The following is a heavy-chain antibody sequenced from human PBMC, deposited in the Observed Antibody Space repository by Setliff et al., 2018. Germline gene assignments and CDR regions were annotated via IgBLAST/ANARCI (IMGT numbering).Heavy chain of an antibody. V-gene: IGHV4-38-2*02. CDR2: IGHTGSI. D-gene: IGHD2-21*02. Sequence: LTCTVSGYSISSGYIWGWIRQPPGKGLEWVGNIGHTGSINYNPSLKSRLTISRDTSKNQVSLKLNSVTATDTAVYYCARDLGHGGDSDYWGQGILVTVSS. J-gene: IGHJ4*02. CDR1: GYSISSGYI. CDR3: ARDLGHGGDSDY.